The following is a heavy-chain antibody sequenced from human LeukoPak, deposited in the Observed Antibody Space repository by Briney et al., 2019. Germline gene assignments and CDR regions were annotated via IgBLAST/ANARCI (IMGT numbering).Heavy chain of an antibody. J-gene: IGHJ4*02. V-gene: IGHV3-74*01. Sequence: GGSLRLSCAASGFTFSNYWMHWVRQAPGKGLVWVPRINSDGSSTTYADSVKGRFTISRDNAKNTLFLQMDSLRAEDTAVYFCARVWYSNTWATDYWGQGTLVTVSS. D-gene: IGHD6-13*01. CDR3: ARVWYSNTWATDY. CDR1: GFTFSNYW. CDR2: INSDGSST.